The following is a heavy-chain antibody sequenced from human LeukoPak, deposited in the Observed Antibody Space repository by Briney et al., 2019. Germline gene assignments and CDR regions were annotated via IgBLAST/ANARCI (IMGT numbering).Heavy chain of an antibody. CDR1: GVSISSYY. CDR3: ARALLRYSFDY. CDR2: IYYSGST. Sequence: SETLSLTCTVSGVSISSYYWSWVRQPPGKGLEWIGYIYYSGSTNYNLSLKSRVTISVDTSKNQFSLKLSSVTAADTAVYYCARALLRYSFDYWGQGTLVTVSS. J-gene: IGHJ4*02. D-gene: IGHD2-15*01. V-gene: IGHV4-59*01.